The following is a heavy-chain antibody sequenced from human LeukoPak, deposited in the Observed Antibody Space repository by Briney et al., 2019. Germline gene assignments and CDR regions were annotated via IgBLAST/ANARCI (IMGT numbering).Heavy chain of an antibody. CDR3: ARRMNYYDSSGSGTWFDP. CDR2: IYYSGDT. J-gene: IGHJ5*02. D-gene: IGHD3-22*01. V-gene: IGHV4-39*01. Sequence: PSETLSLTCTVSGGSISSSSYYWGWIRQPPGKGLEWIGSIYYSGDTYYNPSLKSRVIVSVDTSRNQFSLKLSSVTAADTAVYYCARRMNYYDSSGSGTWFDPWGQGTLVTVSS. CDR1: GGSISSSSYY.